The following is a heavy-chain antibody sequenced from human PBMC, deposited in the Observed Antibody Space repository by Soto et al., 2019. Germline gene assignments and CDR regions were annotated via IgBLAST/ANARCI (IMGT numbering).Heavy chain of an antibody. V-gene: IGHV4-39*01. CDR2: IYYSGST. CDR3: ARHRLQDSSGYLGCFDY. CDR1: GGSISSSSYY. J-gene: IGHJ4*02. Sequence: PSETLSLTCTVSGGSISSSSYYWGWIRQPPGKGLEWIGSIYYSGSTYYNPSLKSRVTISVDTSKNQFSLKLSSVTAADTAVYYCARHRLQDSSGYLGCFDYWGQGTLVTVSS. D-gene: IGHD3-22*01.